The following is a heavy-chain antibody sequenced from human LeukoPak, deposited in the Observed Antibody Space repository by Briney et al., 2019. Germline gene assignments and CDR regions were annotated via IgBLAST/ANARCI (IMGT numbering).Heavy chain of an antibody. J-gene: IGHJ6*03. CDR2: IYYSGST. Sequence: SETLSLTCTVSGGSISSYYWSWIRQPPGKGLEWIGYIYYSGSTNYNPSLKSRVTISVDTSKNQFSLKLSSVTAADTAVYYCARHYYYYYMDVWGKGTTVTVSS. V-gene: IGHV4-59*01. CDR3: ARHYYYYYMDV. CDR1: GGSISSYY.